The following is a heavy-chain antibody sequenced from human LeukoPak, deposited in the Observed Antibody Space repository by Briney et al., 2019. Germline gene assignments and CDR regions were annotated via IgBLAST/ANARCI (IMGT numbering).Heavy chain of an antibody. CDR3: ARYGSGSYSNDHFQH. J-gene: IGHJ1*01. CDR1: GGSISGYY. CDR2: IYYSGST. V-gene: IGHV4-59*08. D-gene: IGHD3-10*01. Sequence: SETLSLTCTVSGGSISGYYWSWIRQPPGKGLEWIGFIYYSGSTKYNPSLKSRVTISVDTSKNQFSLKLTSVTAADTAVYYCARYGSGSYSNDHFQHWGQGTLVTVSS.